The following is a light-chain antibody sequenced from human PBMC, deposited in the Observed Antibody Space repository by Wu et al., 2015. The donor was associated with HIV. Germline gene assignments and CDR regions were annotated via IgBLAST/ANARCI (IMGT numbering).Light chain of an antibody. CDR3: QHYGTSRT. CDR2: GAS. Sequence: EIVLTQSPGTLSLSPGERATLSCRASETVSGNKLAWLQQKPGQAPRLLISGASKRATGIPDRFSGSGSGTDFTLTITRLEPEDCAVYYCQHYGTSRTFGQGTKVEIK. V-gene: IGKV3-20*01. CDR1: ETVSGNK. J-gene: IGKJ1*01.